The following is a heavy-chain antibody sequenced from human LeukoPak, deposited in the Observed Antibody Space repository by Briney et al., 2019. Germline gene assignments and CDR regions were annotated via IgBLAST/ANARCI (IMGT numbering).Heavy chain of an antibody. V-gene: IGHV4-39*01. J-gene: IGHJ6*02. CDR3: ARLPPTYYYGSGSGGMDV. CDR2: IYYSGST. CDR1: GGSISSSSYY. D-gene: IGHD3-10*01. Sequence: PSETLSLTCTVSGGSISSSSYYWGWIRQPPGKGLEWIGSIYYSGSTYHNPSLKSRVTISVDTSKNQFSLKLSSVTAADTAVYYCARLPPTYYYGSGSGGMDVWGQGTTVIVSS.